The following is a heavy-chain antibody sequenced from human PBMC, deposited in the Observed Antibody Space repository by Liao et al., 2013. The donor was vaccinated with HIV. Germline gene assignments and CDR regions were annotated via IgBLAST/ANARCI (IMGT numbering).Heavy chain of an antibody. CDR2: IYYSGST. V-gene: IGHV4-39*07. Sequence: QLQLQESGPGLVKPSETLSLTCTVSGGSISSSTYYWGWIRQPPGKGLEWIGNIYYSGSTYYNPSLKSRVSISVDTSKNQFSLNLSSVTAADTAVYYCAREQSRDFDYWGQGTLVTVSS. J-gene: IGHJ4*02. CDR1: GGSISSSTYY. CDR3: AREQSRDFDY.